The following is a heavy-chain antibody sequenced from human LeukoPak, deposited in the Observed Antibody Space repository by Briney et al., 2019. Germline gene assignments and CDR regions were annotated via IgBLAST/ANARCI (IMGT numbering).Heavy chain of an antibody. Sequence: GRSLRLSCAASGFTFSSYAMHWLRQAPGKGLEWVAVISYDGSNKYYADSVKGRFTISRDNSKNTLYLQMNSLRAEDTAVYYCARGVRYFDYWGQGTLVTVSS. CDR3: ARGVRYFDY. V-gene: IGHV3-30*04. D-gene: IGHD3-9*01. J-gene: IGHJ4*02. CDR1: GFTFSSYA. CDR2: ISYDGSNK.